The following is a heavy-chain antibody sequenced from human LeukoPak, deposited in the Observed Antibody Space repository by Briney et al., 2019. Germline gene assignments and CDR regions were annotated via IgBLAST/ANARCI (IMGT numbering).Heavy chain of an antibody. D-gene: IGHD3-9*01. V-gene: IGHV4-30-2*01. Sequence: SETLSLTCAVSGGSISSGGYSWSWIRQPPGKGLEWIGYIYHVGSTYYNPSLKSRITISVDRSKNQFSLKLSSVTAADTAVYYCARGGYDILTCSYEYFDYWGQGTLVTVSS. CDR2: IYHVGST. J-gene: IGHJ4*02. CDR1: GGSISSGGYS. CDR3: ARGGYDILTCSYEYFDY.